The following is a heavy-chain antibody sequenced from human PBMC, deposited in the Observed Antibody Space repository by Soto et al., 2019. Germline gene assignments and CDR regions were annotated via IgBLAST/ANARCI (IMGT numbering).Heavy chain of an antibody. CDR3: ARDYKVRGVITGYFDY. CDR2: ISSSSSTI. Sequence: GGSLRLSCAASGFTFSSYSMNWVRQAPGKGLEWVSYISSSSSTIYYADSVKGRFTISRDNAKNSLYLQMNSQRDEDTAVYYCARDYKVRGVITGYFDYWGQGTLVTVSS. V-gene: IGHV3-48*02. J-gene: IGHJ4*02. CDR1: GFTFSSYS. D-gene: IGHD3-10*02.